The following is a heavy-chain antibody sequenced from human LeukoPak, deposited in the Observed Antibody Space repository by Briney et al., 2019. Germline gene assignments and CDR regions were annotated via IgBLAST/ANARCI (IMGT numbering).Heavy chain of an antibody. D-gene: IGHD6-19*01. CDR1: GGSISSHY. CDR3: AREIAVAGKGGFDY. J-gene: IGHJ4*02. CDR2: IYTTGST. Sequence: SETLSLTCTVSGGSISSHYWTWIRQPAGKGLEWIGRIYTTGSTNYNPSLNSRVTMSVDMSKNQLSLKLSSVTAADRAVYYCAREIAVAGKGGFDYWGQGTLVRVSS. V-gene: IGHV4-4*07.